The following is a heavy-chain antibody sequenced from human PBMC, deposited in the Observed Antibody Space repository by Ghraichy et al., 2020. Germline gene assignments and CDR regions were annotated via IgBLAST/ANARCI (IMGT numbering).Heavy chain of an antibody. D-gene: IGHD4-23*01. CDR1: GGSFSGYY. CDR2: INHSGST. V-gene: IGHV4-34*01. Sequence: SETLSLTCAVYGGSFSGYYWSWIRQPPGKGLEWIGEINHSGSTNYNPSLKSRVTISVDTSKNQFSLKLSSVTAADTAVYYCARVSYGGNGPVFDYWGQGALVTVSS. J-gene: IGHJ4*02. CDR3: ARVSYGGNGPVFDY.